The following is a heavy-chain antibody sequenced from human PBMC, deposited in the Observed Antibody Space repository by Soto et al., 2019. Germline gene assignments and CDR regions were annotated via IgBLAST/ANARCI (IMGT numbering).Heavy chain of an antibody. Sequence: LRLSCTASGFTFTNYIMTWVRQAPGKGLEWASSLSSGSRYVYYVDSVKGRFTISRDDAKNSVYLQMNSLRAEDAAVYYCVRGGSSRSYWGQGSRVTVSS. CDR1: GFTFTNYI. V-gene: IGHV3-21*01. CDR2: LSSGSRYV. D-gene: IGHD3-16*02. CDR3: VRGGSSRSY. J-gene: IGHJ4*02.